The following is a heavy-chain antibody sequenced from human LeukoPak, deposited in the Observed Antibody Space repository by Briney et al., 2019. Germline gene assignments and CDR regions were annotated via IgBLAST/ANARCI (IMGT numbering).Heavy chain of an antibody. CDR2: MSPSGTT. D-gene: IGHD3-22*01. V-gene: IGHV4-61*01. CDR3: ARGQDDRSGTFDY. CDR1: GDSVSSGNYY. J-gene: IGHJ4*02. Sequence: SETLSLTCTVSGDSVSSGNYYLSWIRQPPGGGLDWITYMSPSGTTKYNPSLKSRVTTSVDTSRTQFSLRLSSVTAADTAVYYCARGQDDRSGTFDYWGQGILVTVSS.